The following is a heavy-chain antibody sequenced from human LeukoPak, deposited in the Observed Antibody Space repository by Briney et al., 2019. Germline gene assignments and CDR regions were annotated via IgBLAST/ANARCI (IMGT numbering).Heavy chain of an antibody. Sequence: GGSLRLSCAASGFTFSSYEMNWVRQAPGKGLEWVSSISSSSSYIYYADSVKGRFTISRDNAKNSLYLQMNSLRAEDTAVYYCARDHGSGYYYFDYWGQGTLVTVS. D-gene: IGHD3-22*01. J-gene: IGHJ4*02. CDR2: ISSSSSYI. CDR1: GFTFSSYE. V-gene: IGHV3-21*01. CDR3: ARDHGSGYYYFDY.